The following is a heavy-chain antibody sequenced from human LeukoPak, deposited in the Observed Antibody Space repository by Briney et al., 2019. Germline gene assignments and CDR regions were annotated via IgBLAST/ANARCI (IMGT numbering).Heavy chain of an antibody. CDR3: ARDYRPYCSSTSCYTDY. Sequence: SGGSLRLSCAASGFTVSSNYMSWVRQAPGKGLEWVSVIYSGGSTYYADSVKGRFTISRDNSKNTLYLQMNSLRAEDTAVYYCARDYRPYCSSTSCYTDYWGQGTLVTVSS. CDR1: GFTVSSNY. D-gene: IGHD2-2*02. J-gene: IGHJ4*02. V-gene: IGHV3-66*01. CDR2: IYSGGST.